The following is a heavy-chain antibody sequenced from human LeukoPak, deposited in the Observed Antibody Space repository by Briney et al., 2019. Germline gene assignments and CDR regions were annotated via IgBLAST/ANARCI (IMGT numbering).Heavy chain of an antibody. V-gene: IGHV1-24*01. CDR3: ATDLPPIVGAKYAFDI. D-gene: IGHD1-26*01. CDR1: GYTFTGYY. J-gene: IGHJ3*02. Sequence: GASVKVSCKASGYTFTGYYMEWVRQAPGKGLEWMGRFDPEDGETIYAQKFQGRLTMTEDTSTDTAYMELSSLRSEDTAVYYCATDLPPIVGAKYAFDIWGQGTMVTVSS. CDR2: FDPEDGET.